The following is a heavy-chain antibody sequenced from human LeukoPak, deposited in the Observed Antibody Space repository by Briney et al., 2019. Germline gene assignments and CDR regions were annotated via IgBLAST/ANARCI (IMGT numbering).Heavy chain of an antibody. CDR3: AKQATGSFDY. CDR1: GFTFSSYG. Sequence: PGRSLRLSCAASGFTFSSYGMHWVRQAPGKGLEWVAVISYDGSNKYYADSVKGRFTISRDNSKNTLYLQMNSLRAEDTAVYYCAKQATGSFDYWGLGTLVTVSS. V-gene: IGHV3-30*18. CDR2: ISYDGSNK. D-gene: IGHD5-12*01. J-gene: IGHJ4*02.